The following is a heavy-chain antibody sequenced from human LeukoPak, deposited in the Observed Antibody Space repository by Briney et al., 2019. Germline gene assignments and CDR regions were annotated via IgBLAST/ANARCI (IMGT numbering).Heavy chain of an antibody. Sequence: SETLSLTCTVSGGSISSYYWSWIRQPAGKGLEWIGRIYTSGSTNYNPSLKSRVTMSVDTSKNLFSLKLSSVTAADTAVYYCARTSTLAYCGGDCYTDAFDIWGQGTMVTVSS. CDR2: IYTSGST. J-gene: IGHJ3*02. V-gene: IGHV4-4*07. D-gene: IGHD2-21*02. CDR3: ARTSTLAYCGGDCYTDAFDI. CDR1: GGSISSYY.